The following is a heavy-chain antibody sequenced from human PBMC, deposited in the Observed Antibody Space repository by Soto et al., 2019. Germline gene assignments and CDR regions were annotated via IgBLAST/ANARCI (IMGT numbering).Heavy chain of an antibody. CDR2: ISGNGIST. CDR1: GFTFNNYA. CDR3: AKRRGAGGHFDY. J-gene: IGHJ4*02. D-gene: IGHD2-15*01. Sequence: GGSLRLSCAASGFTFNNYAMSWVRQAPGKGLEWVSAISGNGISTYYADSVRGRFTISRDNSENTLSLQMNSLTAEDTAVYFCAKRRGAGGHFDYWGQGALVTVSS. V-gene: IGHV3-23*01.